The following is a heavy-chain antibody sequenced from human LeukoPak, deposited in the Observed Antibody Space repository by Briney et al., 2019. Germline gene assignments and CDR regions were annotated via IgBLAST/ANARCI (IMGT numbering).Heavy chain of an antibody. CDR1: GGSISSSSYY. Sequence: PSETLSLTCTVSGGSISSSSYYWGWIRQPPGKGLEWIGSIYYSGSTYYNPSLKSRVTISVDTSKNQFSLKLSSVTAADTAVYYCASETDYGGNWFDPWGQGTLVTVSS. D-gene: IGHD4-23*01. CDR3: ASETDYGGNWFDP. V-gene: IGHV4-39*07. CDR2: IYYSGST. J-gene: IGHJ5*02.